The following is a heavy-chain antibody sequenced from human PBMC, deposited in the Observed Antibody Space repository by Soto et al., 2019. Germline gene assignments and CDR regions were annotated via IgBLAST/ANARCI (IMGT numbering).Heavy chain of an antibody. CDR2: IIPIFGTA. J-gene: IGHJ4*02. CDR1: GGTFSSYA. CDR3: ARGQLYSSGWYDY. D-gene: IGHD6-19*01. V-gene: IGHV1-69*13. Sequence: ASVKVACKASGGTFSSYAISWVRQAPGQGLEWTGGIIPIFGTANYAQKFQGRVTITADESTSTAYMELSSLRSEDTAVYYCARGQLYSSGWYDYWGQGTLVTGLL.